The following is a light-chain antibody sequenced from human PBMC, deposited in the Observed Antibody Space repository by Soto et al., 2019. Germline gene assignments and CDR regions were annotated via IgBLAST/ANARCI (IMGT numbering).Light chain of an antibody. CDR3: QHYNNWPPIT. CDR1: QGVSSY. Sequence: EIVLTQSPATLSLSPGERATLSCRASQGVSSYLAWYQQKPGQAPRLLIYGASTRATGIPARFSGSGSGTEFTLTINSPQSEDFAVYYCQHYNNWPPITFGQGTRLEIK. J-gene: IGKJ5*01. CDR2: GAS. V-gene: IGKV3-15*01.